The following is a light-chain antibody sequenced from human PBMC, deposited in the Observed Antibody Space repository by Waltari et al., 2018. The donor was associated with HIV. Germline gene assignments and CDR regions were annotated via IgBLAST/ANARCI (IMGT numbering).Light chain of an antibody. CDR3: QTWDSSHVV. J-gene: IGLJ2*01. V-gene: IGLV3-1*01. Sequence: SYELTQPPSVSVSPGQTASITCSGYQLGDKYASWYQQKPGQSPVLVIYQDNNRPSGIPEQFSGSNSGNTATLTISGTQAMDEADYYCQTWDSSHVVFGGGTKLTVL. CDR2: QDN. CDR1: QLGDKY.